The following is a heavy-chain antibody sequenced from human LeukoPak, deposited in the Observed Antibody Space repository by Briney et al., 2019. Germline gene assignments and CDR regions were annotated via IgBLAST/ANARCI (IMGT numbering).Heavy chain of an antibody. D-gene: IGHD3-10*01. CDR1: GGSFSGYY. Sequence: SETLSLTCAVYGGSFSGYYWSWIRQPPGKGLEWIGEINHSGSTNYNPSLKSRVTISVDTSKNQFSLKLSSVTAADTAVYYCARAKKLLWFRMDVWGQGTTVTVSS. V-gene: IGHV4-34*01. J-gene: IGHJ6*02. CDR2: INHSGST. CDR3: ARAKKLLWFRMDV.